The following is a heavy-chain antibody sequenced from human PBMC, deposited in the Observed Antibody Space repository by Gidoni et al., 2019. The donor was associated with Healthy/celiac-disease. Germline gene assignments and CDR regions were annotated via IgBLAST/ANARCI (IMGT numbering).Heavy chain of an antibody. D-gene: IGHD5-12*01. Sequence: QVQLVQSGAEVKKPGSSVTVPCKASGGNFRRYAISWVRQAPGQGLEWMGGIIPIFGTANYAQKFQGRVTITADESTSTAYMELSSLRSEDTAVYYCAREGEGDGYNYGSYYFDYWGQGTLVTVSS. V-gene: IGHV1-69*01. CDR2: IIPIFGTA. CDR3: AREGEGDGYNYGSYYFDY. J-gene: IGHJ4*02. CDR1: GGNFRRYA.